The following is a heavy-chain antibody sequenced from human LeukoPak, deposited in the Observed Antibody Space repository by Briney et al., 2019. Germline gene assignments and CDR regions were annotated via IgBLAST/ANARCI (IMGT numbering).Heavy chain of an antibody. CDR3: ARLPDCNSTSCLKGAFDI. V-gene: IGHV4-34*01. Sequence: SETLSLTCAVYGGSFSGYYWSWIRQPPGKGLEWIGEINHSGSTNYNPSLKSRVTISVDTSKNQFSLKLNSVTAADTAVYYCARLPDCNSTSCLKGAFDIWGQGTMVTVSS. D-gene: IGHD2-2*01. CDR1: GGSFSGYY. J-gene: IGHJ3*02. CDR2: INHSGST.